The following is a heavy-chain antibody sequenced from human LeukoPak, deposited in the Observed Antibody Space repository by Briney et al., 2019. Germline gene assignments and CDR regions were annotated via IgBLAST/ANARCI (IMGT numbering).Heavy chain of an antibody. CDR1: GGSISSTSYY. J-gene: IGHJ4*02. CDR2: IYYSWDT. Sequence: SETLSLTCTVSGGSISSTSYYWGWIRQPPGKGLEWIGSIYYSWDTYYNPSLKSRVTISVDTSKNQFSLKLSSVTAADTAVYYCARDTRQYPQRGFDYWGQGTLVTVSS. D-gene: IGHD2-2*01. CDR3: ARDTRQYPQRGFDY. V-gene: IGHV4-39*07.